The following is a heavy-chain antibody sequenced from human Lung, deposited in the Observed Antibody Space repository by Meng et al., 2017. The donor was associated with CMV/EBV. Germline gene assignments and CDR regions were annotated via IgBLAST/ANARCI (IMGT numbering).Heavy chain of an antibody. Sequence: SCAVSGINFNTYWMHWVRQVPGKGLVWLSRIYSDGISTRYADSVKGRFTISRDNTKNALYLQMNSLRAEDTAVYYCARSPMVRGVILMVHFDYWGQGXLVTVSS. CDR2: IYSDGIST. V-gene: IGHV3-74*01. CDR3: ARSPMVRGVILMVHFDY. J-gene: IGHJ4*02. CDR1: GINFNTYW. D-gene: IGHD3-10*01.